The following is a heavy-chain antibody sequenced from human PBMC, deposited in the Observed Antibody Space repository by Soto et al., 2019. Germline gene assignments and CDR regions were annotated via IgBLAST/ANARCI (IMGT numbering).Heavy chain of an antibody. CDR2: ISGSGGST. D-gene: IGHD6-13*01. CDR3: AKVQRCGSSSCIYYYGMDV. CDR1: GFTFSSYA. V-gene: IGHV3-23*01. Sequence: PGGSLRLSCAASGFTFSSYAMSWVRQAPGKGLEWVSAISGSGGSTYYADSVKGRFTISRDNPKNTLYLQMNSLRAEDTAVYYCAKVQRCGSSSCIYYYGMDVWGQGTTVTVSS. J-gene: IGHJ6*02.